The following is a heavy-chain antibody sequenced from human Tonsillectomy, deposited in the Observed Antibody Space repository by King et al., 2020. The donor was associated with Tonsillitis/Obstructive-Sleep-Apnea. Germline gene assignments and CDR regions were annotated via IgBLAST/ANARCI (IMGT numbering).Heavy chain of an antibody. Sequence: VQLVESGGGLIQPGGSLRLSCAASGFTVKSNFMTWVRQAPGKGLEWGSVIYSVGTTYYAESVKGRFTISRDNSKNTVYLQMNSLRAEDTAVYYCGFTNYGYYYYYMDVWGKGTTVTVSS. CDR2: IYSVGTT. V-gene: IGHV3-53*01. CDR3: GFTNYGYYYYYMDV. CDR1: GFTVKSNF. J-gene: IGHJ6*03. D-gene: IGHD4/OR15-4a*01.